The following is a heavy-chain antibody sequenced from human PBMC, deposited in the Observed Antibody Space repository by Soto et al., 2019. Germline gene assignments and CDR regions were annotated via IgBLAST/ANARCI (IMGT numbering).Heavy chain of an antibody. CDR2: ISYTGRT. J-gene: IGHJ4*02. V-gene: IGHV4-59*01. CDR1: GGFLNNYY. CDR3: GKEGGLSGSHYISSSYYFDY. D-gene: IGHD1-26*01. Sequence: SETLSLTCTVSGGFLNNYYWSWIRQPPEKGLEWIGYISYTGRTTYNPSLESRVTISIDTSKNQFSLRLSSVTAADTAVYYCGKEGGLSGSHYISSSYYFDYWGQGALVTVSS.